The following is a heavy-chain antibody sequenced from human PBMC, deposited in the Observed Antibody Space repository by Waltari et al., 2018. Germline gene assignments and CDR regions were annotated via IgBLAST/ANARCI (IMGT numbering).Heavy chain of an antibody. Sequence: QVQLQESGPGLVKPSETLSLTCTVSGGSISSHYWSWIRQPPGKGLEWIGYIYYSGSTNYNPSLKSRVTISVDTSKNQFSLKLSSVTAADTAVYYCARDGLSMFDYWGQGTLVTVSS. V-gene: IGHV4-59*11. CDR3: ARDGLSMFDY. CDR1: GGSISSHY. CDR2: IYYSGST. D-gene: IGHD3-16*02. J-gene: IGHJ4*02.